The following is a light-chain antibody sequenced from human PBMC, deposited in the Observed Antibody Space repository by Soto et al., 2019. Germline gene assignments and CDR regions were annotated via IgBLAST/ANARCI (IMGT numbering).Light chain of an antibody. V-gene: IGKV1-12*01. Sequence: DIQMTQSPSSVSASVGDRVTITCRASQPIREWLAWYQQKPGRVPKLLIYEASTLQSGVPSRFSGSGSGTDFTLTIDSLQPEDFATYYCQQANTFPLTFGGGTKVDIK. J-gene: IGKJ4*01. CDR3: QQANTFPLT. CDR1: QPIREW. CDR2: EAS.